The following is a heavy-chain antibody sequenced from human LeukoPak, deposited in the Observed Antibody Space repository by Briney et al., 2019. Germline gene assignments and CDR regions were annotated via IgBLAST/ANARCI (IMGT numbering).Heavy chain of an antibody. D-gene: IGHD2-21*01. CDR1: GYTFNSYG. J-gene: IGHJ3*02. V-gene: IGHV1-18*01. CDR2: INPDNGNT. Sequence: ASVKVSCKASGYTFNSYGISWVRQAPGQGLEWMGWINPDNGNTNYAQKDQGRVTMTTDTSTSTAYMELRNLRSDDTAVYYCARDRGKGDNSAFDIWGQGTVVTVSS. CDR3: ARDRGKGDNSAFDI.